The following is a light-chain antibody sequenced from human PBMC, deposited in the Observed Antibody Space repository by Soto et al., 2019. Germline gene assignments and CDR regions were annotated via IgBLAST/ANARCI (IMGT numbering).Light chain of an antibody. CDR1: QSISCW. V-gene: IGKV1-5*01. CDR3: QQYNSYSSTWT. J-gene: IGKJ1*01. CDR2: DAS. Sequence: DIQMTQSPSTLSASVGDRVTITCRASQSISCWLAWYQQKPGKAPKLLIYDASSLESGVPSRFSGSGSGTEFTLTISSLQPDDFATYYCQQYNSYSSTWTFGQGTKVEIK.